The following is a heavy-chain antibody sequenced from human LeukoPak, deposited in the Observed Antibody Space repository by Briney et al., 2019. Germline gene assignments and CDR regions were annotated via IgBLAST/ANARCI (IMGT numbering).Heavy chain of an antibody. Sequence: GGSLRLSCAASGFTFSSYSMNWVRQAPGKGLEWVSSISSSSSYIYYADSVKGRFTISRDNAKNSLYLQMNSLRAEDTAVYYCARVRREYDYVWGSYRLDYWGQGTLVTVSS. CDR1: GFTFSSYS. CDR3: ARVRREYDYVWGSYRLDY. J-gene: IGHJ4*02. D-gene: IGHD3-16*02. CDR2: ISSSSSYI. V-gene: IGHV3-21*01.